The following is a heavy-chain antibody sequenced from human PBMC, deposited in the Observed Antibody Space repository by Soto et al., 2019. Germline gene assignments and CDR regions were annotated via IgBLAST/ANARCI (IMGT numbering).Heavy chain of an antibody. J-gene: IGHJ5*02. D-gene: IGHD3-22*01. CDR1: GGSLSGYY. CDR2: INHSGST. Sequence: SETLSLTCAVYGGSLSGYYWSWIRQPPGKGLEWIGEINHSGSTNYNPSLKSRVTISVDTSKNQFSLKLSSVTAADTAVYYCARGISMIVVVMRWFDPWGQGTLVTVSS. V-gene: IGHV4-34*01. CDR3: ARGISMIVVVMRWFDP.